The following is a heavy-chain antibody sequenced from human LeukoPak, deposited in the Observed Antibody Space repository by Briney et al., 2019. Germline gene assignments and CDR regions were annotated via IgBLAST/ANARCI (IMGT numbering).Heavy chain of an antibody. CDR1: GFTFSNYW. CDR2: INSDGSST. Sequence: GGSLRLSCAASGFTFSNYWMHWVRQAPGKGLVWVSRINSDGSSTTYADSVKGRFTISRDNAKNTLYLQMNSLRAEDTAVYYCARGPQALTSLYAFDVRGQGTMVIVSS. V-gene: IGHV3-74*01. J-gene: IGHJ3*01. CDR3: ARGPQALTSLYAFDV.